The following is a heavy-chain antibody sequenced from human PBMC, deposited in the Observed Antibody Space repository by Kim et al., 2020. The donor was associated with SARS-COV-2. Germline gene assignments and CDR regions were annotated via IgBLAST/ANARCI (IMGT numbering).Heavy chain of an antibody. CDR2: INSDGSST. D-gene: IGHD3-10*01. Sequence: GVSLRLSCAASGFTFSSNWMHWVRQAPGKGLVWVSRINSDGSSTSYADLVKGRFTISRDNAKNMLYLQMNSLSNEDTAVYYCATGFAVRGGSAWGQGTLV. CDR3: ATGFAVRGGSA. J-gene: IGHJ4*02. V-gene: IGHV3-74*01. CDR1: GFTFSSNW.